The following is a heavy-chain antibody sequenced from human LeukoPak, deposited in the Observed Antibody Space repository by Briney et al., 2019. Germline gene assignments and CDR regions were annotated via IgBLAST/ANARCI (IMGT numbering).Heavy chain of an antibody. CDR2: ISGSGGST. Sequence: GASLRLSCAASGFTFSSYAMSWVRQAPGKGLEWVSAISGSGGSTHYADSVKGRFTISRDNSKNTLYLQMNSLRAEDTAVYYCAKDLRNKYQPTLWGQGTLVTVSS. V-gene: IGHV3-23*01. D-gene: IGHD2-2*01. J-gene: IGHJ4*02. CDR1: GFTFSSYA. CDR3: AKDLRNKYQPTL.